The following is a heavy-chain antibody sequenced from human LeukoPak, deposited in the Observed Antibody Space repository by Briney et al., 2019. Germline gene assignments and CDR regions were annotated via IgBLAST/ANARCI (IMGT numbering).Heavy chain of an antibody. J-gene: IGHJ4*02. V-gene: IGHV4-39*07. CDR2: IYYSGST. D-gene: IGHD6-13*01. CDR3: ARVRREAASPDY. Sequence: SETLSLTCTVSGGSISSSSYYWGWIRQPPGKGLEWIGSIYYSGSTNYNPSLKSRIIISVDTSKNQFSPNLTSVTAADTAVYYCARVRREAASPDYWGQGTLVTVAS. CDR1: GGSISSSSYY.